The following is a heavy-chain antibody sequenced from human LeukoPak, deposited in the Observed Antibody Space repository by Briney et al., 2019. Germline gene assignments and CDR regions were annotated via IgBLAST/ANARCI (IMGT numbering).Heavy chain of an antibody. J-gene: IGHJ4*02. D-gene: IGHD3-22*01. CDR1: GFTFSSYG. Sequence: GGSLRLSCAASGFTFSSYGMHWVRQAPGKGPEWVAVIWYDGSNKYYADSVKGRFTISRDNSKNTLYLQMNSLRAEDTAVYYCARDADSSGLNFDYWGQGTLVTVSS. V-gene: IGHV3-33*01. CDR2: IWYDGSNK. CDR3: ARDADSSGLNFDY.